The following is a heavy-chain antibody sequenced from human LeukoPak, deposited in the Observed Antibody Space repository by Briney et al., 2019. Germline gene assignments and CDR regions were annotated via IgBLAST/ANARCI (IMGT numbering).Heavy chain of an antibody. CDR1: GYTLTELS. V-gene: IGHV1-24*01. Sequence: ASVKASCKVSGYTLTELSMHWVRQAPGKGLEWMGGFDPEDGETIYAQKFQGRVTMTEDTSTDTAYMELSSLRSEDTAVYYCAKGDYYESSGYYYGVHAFDIWGQGTMVTVSS. CDR2: FDPEDGET. CDR3: AKGDYYESSGYYYGVHAFDI. J-gene: IGHJ3*02. D-gene: IGHD3-22*01.